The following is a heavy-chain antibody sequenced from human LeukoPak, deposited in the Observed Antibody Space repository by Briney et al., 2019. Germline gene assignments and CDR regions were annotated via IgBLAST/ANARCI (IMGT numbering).Heavy chain of an antibody. CDR3: ARATWGFFWFDP. V-gene: IGHV4-59*01. CDR2: IYASGST. Sequence: SETLSLTCTVSGGSISTYYWSWIRQPPGKRLEWIGYIYASGSTNYNPSLKSRVTISVDTSKNQFSLRRSSVADADTAVYFCARATWGFFWFDPWGQGSLVTVSS. J-gene: IGHJ5*02. CDR1: GGSISTYY. D-gene: IGHD7-27*01.